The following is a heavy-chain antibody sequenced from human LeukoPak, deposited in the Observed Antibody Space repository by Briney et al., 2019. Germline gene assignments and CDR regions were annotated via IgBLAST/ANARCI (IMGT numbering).Heavy chain of an antibody. Sequence: QSGGSLRLSCAASGFTFSSYAMSWVRQAPGKGLEWVSAISGSGGSTYYADSVKGRFTISRDNSKNTLYLQMNSLRAEDTAVYYCARMCSSTSCSDPWGQGTLVTVSS. CDR1: GFTFSSYA. CDR3: ARMCSSTSCSDP. V-gene: IGHV3-23*01. J-gene: IGHJ5*02. D-gene: IGHD2-2*01. CDR2: ISGSGGST.